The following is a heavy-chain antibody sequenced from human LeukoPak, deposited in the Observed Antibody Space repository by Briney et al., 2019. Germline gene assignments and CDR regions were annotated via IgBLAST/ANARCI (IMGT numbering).Heavy chain of an antibody. Sequence: SETLSLTCTVSGGSISSSSYYWGWIRQPPGKGLEWIGSNYYSGSTYYNPSLKSRVTISVDTSKNQFSLKLSSVTAADTAVYYCARAIVVVPAALDWFDPWGQGTLVTVSS. CDR3: ARAIVVVPAALDWFDP. D-gene: IGHD2-2*01. CDR2: NYYSGST. V-gene: IGHV4-39*01. CDR1: GGSISSSSYY. J-gene: IGHJ5*02.